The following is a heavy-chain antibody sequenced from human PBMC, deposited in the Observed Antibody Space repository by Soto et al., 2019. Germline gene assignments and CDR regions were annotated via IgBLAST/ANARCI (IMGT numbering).Heavy chain of an antibody. CDR3: ARDPSDLWEPDQYFQH. V-gene: IGHV3-21*01. J-gene: IGHJ1*01. Sequence: GALLLTCSASGCTFSSYSMNWVRRAPGKGLEWVSAISGSSGYRYYADSVRGRFAISRDNAKNSLYLQMNSLRAEDTAVSYCARDPSDLWEPDQYFQHWGQGTLVTVYS. CDR1: GCTFSSYS. D-gene: IGHD1-26*01. CDR2: ISGSSGYR.